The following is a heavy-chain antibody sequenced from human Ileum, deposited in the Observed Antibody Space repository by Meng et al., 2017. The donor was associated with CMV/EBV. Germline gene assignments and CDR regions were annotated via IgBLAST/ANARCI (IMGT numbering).Heavy chain of an antibody. D-gene: IGHD3-3*01. CDR1: IFSGSA. CDR2: IRSNANSYET. CDR3: IRLHDFWSGYTDHIP. J-gene: IGHJ5*02. V-gene: IGHV3-73*01. Sequence: IFSGSAMHWVRQASGKGLEWVGHIRSNANSYETAYAASVKGRFTISRDDSKNTAYLQMNSLKTEDTAVYYCIRLHDFWSGYTDHIPWGQGTLVTVSS.